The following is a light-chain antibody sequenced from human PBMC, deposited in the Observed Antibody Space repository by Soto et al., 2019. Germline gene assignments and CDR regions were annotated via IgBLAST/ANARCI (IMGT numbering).Light chain of an antibody. CDR1: STDIGAYNY. CDR2: DVI. Sequence: QSALTQPASVSESPGQSITISCTGTSTDIGAYNYVSWYQQRPGKAPKLMIYDVINRPSGVSNRFSGSKSGNTASLTISGLQAEDEADYYCSSYTSSSTLVFGGGTKLTVL. V-gene: IGLV2-14*01. CDR3: SSYTSSSTLV. J-gene: IGLJ2*01.